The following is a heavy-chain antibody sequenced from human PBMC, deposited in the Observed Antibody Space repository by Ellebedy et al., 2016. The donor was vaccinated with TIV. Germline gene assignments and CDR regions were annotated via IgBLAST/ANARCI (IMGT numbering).Heavy chain of an antibody. CDR2: ISAGGLST. D-gene: IGHD1-26*01. CDR1: GFLFNNYA. Sequence: GESLKISCAASGFLFNNYAMSWVRQAPGKGLEWVSTISAGGLSTYLADSVKGRFTISRDNSKNTLYLQMNSLRAEDTAVYYCAKGVSGSYLIDYWGQGILVTVSS. CDR3: AKGVSGSYLIDY. J-gene: IGHJ4*02. V-gene: IGHV3-23*01.